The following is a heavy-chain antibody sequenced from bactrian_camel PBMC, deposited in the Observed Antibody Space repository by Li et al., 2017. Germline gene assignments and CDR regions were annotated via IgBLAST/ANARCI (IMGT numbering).Heavy chain of an antibody. CDR3: AKDTSAFLY. V-gene: IGHV3S10*01. CDR1: GFRLGGNC. Sequence: VQLVESGGGSVQPGGSLRLSCLASGFRLGGNCMGWFRQAPGKGLEWVSRINSDGSTCYADSVEGRFTVSRDNAKNTVYLRLNSLKTEDMAMYYCAKDTSAFLYWGQGTQVTVS. CDR2: INSDGST. J-gene: IGHJ4*01.